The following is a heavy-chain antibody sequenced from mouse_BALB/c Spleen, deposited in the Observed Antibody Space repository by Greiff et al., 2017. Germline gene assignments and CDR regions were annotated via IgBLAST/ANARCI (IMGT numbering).Heavy chain of an antibody. J-gene: IGHJ4*01. CDR1: GFNIKDTY. CDR2: IDPANGNT. CDR3: ARAYGYDDYAMDY. Sequence: EVMLVESGAELVKPGASVKLSCTASGFNIKDTYMHWVKQRPEQGLEWIGRIDPANGNTKYDPKFQGKATITADTSSNTAYLQLSSLTSEDTAVYYCARAYGYDDYAMDYWGQGTSVTVSS. D-gene: IGHD2-2*01. V-gene: IGHV14-3*02.